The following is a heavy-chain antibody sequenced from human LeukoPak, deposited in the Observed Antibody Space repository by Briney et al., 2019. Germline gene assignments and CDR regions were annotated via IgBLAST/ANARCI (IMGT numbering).Heavy chain of an antibody. Sequence: ASVKVSCKASGYTFTSYYMHWVRQAPGQGLEWMGIINPSGGSTSYAQKFQGRVTITRDTSASTAYMELSSLRSEDTAVYYCARDDQGYCSSTSCSQGAFDIWGQGTMVTVSS. D-gene: IGHD2-2*01. CDR1: GYTFTSYY. CDR2: INPSGGST. J-gene: IGHJ3*02. V-gene: IGHV1-46*01. CDR3: ARDDQGYCSSTSCSQGAFDI.